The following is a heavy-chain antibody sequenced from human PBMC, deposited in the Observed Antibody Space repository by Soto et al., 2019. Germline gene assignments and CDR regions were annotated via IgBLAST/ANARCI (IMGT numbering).Heavy chain of an antibody. J-gene: IGHJ6*02. CDR1: GGTFSSYA. D-gene: IGHD2-2*01. V-gene: IGHV1-69*01. CDR3: ARSQGSSTSLEIYYYYYYGMDV. Sequence: QVQLVQSGAEVKKPGSSVKVSCKASGGTFSSYAISWVRQAPGQGLEWMGGIIPISGTANYAQKFQGRVTITADESTSTAYMELRSLRSEATAVSYCARSQGSSTSLEIYYYYYYGMDVWGQGTTVTVSS. CDR2: IIPISGTA.